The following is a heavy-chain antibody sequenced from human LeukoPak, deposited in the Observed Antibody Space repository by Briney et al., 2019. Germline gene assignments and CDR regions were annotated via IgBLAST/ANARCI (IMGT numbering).Heavy chain of an antibody. V-gene: IGHV3-53*01. CDR3: ARGGGYSSPSYDY. CDR1: GLTVSSNY. Sequence: GGSLRLSYAASGLTVSSNYVTWVRQVPGKGLEWVSVIYSDGSTYYADSVKGRFTISRDNSKNTLYLQMNSLRAEDTAVYYCARGGGYSSPSYDYWGQGTLVTVSS. CDR2: IYSDGST. D-gene: IGHD6-13*01. J-gene: IGHJ4*02.